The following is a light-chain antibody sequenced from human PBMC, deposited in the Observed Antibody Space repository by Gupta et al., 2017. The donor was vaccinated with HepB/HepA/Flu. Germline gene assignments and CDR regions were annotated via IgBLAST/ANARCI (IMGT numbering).Light chain of an antibody. Sequence: EIVMTQSPATLSVSPGERATLSRRASQSVSSNLAWYQQKPGQAPRLLIYGASTRATGFPARFSGRGSGTEFTLTISSLQSEDFAVYYCQQYNNWPRTFGQGTKVEIK. J-gene: IGKJ1*01. CDR1: QSVSSN. V-gene: IGKV3-15*01. CDR2: GAS. CDR3: QQYNNWPRT.